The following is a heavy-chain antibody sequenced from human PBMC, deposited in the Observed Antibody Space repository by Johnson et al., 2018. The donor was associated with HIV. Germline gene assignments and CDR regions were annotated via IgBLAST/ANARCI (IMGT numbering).Heavy chain of an antibody. CDR3: ARDLTNGGVGDAFDI. V-gene: IGHV3-30-3*01. CDR2: ISYDGSNK. CDR1: GFTFDDYA. Sequence: QMQLVESGGGLVQPGRSLRLSCAASGFTFDDYAMHWVRQAPGKGLDWVAVISYDGSNKYYADSVKGRFTISRDNSKNTLYLQMNSLRAEDTAVYYCARDLTNGGVGDAFDIWGQGTMVTVSS. D-gene: IGHD7-27*01. J-gene: IGHJ3*02.